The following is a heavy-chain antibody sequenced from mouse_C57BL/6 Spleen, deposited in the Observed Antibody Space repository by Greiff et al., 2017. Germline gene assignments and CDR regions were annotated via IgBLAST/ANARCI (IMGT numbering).Heavy chain of an antibody. J-gene: IGHJ2*01. V-gene: IGHV1-52*01. Sequence: VQLQQPGAELVRPGSSVKLSCKASGYTFTSYWMHWVKQRPIQGLEWIGNIDPSDSETHYNQKFKDKATLTVDKSSSTAYMQLSSLTSEDSAVYYCARGASYGNFFDYWGQGTTLTVSS. CDR3: ARGASYGNFFDY. CDR2: IDPSDSET. CDR1: GYTFTSYW. D-gene: IGHD2-1*01.